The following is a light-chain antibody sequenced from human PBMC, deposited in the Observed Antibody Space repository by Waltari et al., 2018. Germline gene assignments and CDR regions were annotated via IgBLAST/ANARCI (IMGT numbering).Light chain of an antibody. CDR2: AVS. CDR3: CSYAGSSTFV. V-gene: IGLV2-23*02. J-gene: IGLJ2*01. CDR1: SRDVGRYNL. Sequence: QSALTQPASVSGSPGQSIAIPCTGTSRDVGRYNLVPWYQQHPGKAPKLMIYAVSKRPSGVSNRFSGSKSGNTASLTISGLQAEDEADYYCCSYAGSSTFVFGGGTKLTVL.